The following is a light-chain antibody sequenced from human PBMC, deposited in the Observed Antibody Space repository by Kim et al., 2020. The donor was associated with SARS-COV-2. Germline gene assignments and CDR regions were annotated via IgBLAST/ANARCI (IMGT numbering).Light chain of an antibody. CDR3: QQYDLYPWT. CDR1: QSINSW. V-gene: IGKV1-5*01. CDR2: DIS. J-gene: IGKJ1*01. Sequence: DIQMTQSPSTLSAFVGDRVTITCRASQSINSWLAWYQQKPGKAPKLLIYDISNLESGVPSRFSGSGSGTEFTLTITSLQPDDFATYFCQQYDLYPWTFGQGTKVDIK.